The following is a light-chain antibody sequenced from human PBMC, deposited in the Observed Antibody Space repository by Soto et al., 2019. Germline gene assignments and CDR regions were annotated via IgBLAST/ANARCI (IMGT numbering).Light chain of an antibody. V-gene: IGKV3-20*01. J-gene: IGKJ1*01. CDR3: QHLVNSLTWT. CDR2: GAS. Sequence: EIVLTQSPRTLSLSPGERATLSGRASQSVSSTYLIWYQQKPGQAPRLLIYGASSRATGVPDRFSGGGSGTDFTLTISRLEPEDFAVYYCQHLVNSLTWTFGQGTKVDIK. CDR1: QSVSSTY.